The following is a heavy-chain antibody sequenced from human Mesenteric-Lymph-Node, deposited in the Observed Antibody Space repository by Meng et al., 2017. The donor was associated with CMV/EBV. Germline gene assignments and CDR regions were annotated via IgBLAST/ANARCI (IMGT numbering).Heavy chain of an antibody. D-gene: IGHD6-13*01. V-gene: IGHV4-59*01. Sequence: SETLSLTCTVSGGSISSYYWSWIRQPPGKGLEWIGYIYYSGSPNYNPSLKSRVTISVDTSKNQFSLKLSSVTAADTAVYYCARDSSLYSSSWYFDYWGQGTLVTVSS. CDR1: GGSISSYY. CDR3: ARDSSLYSSSWYFDY. CDR2: IYYSGSP. J-gene: IGHJ4*02.